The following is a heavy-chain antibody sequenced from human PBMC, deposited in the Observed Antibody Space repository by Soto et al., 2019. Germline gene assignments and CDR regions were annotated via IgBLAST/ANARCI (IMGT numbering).Heavy chain of an antibody. CDR1: GGTFSSYA. J-gene: IGHJ6*02. CDR2: IIPIFGTA. Sequence: AASVKVSCKASGGTFSSYAISWVRQAPGQGLEWMGGIIPIFGTANYAQKFQGRVTITADESTSTAYMELSSLRSEDTAVYYCATGRGYGPYYYYGMDVWGQGTTVTVSS. V-gene: IGHV1-69*13. CDR3: ATGRGYGPYYYYGMDV. D-gene: IGHD5-18*01.